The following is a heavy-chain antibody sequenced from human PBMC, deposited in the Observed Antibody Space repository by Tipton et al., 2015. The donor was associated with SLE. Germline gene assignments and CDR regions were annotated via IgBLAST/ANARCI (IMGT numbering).Heavy chain of an antibody. CDR1: GGSFSGYY. J-gene: IGHJ3*02. D-gene: IGHD2-21*02. CDR3: AGLRVTSDAFDI. CDR2: INHSGST. Sequence: TLSLTCAVYGGSFSGYYWSWIRQPPGKGLEWIGEINHSGSTNYNPSLKSRVTISVDTSKNQFSLKLSSVTAADTAVYYCAGLRVTSDAFDIWGQGQWSPSLQ. V-gene: IGHV4-34*01.